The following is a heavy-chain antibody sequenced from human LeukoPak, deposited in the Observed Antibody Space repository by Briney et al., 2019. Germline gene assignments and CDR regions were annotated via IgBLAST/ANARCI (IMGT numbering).Heavy chain of an antibody. J-gene: IGHJ6*04. CDR2: ISSSSSYI. CDR1: GFTFSRHN. D-gene: IGHD3-10*01. V-gene: IGHV3-21*01. Sequence: GGSLRLSWAASGFTFSRHNMNWVRQAPGEGLEWVSSISSSSSYIYYADSVKGRFTISRDNARNSLYLQMNSLRAEDTAVYYCVRGKANYGSGSDVWGKGTTVTVSS. CDR3: VRGKANYGSGSDV.